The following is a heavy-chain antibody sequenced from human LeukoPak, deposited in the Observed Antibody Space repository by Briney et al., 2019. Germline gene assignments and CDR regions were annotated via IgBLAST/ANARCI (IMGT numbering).Heavy chain of an antibody. J-gene: IGHJ4*02. D-gene: IGHD1-26*01. CDR1: GFTFSNAW. CDR3: TTDTKRGSYFGGVDY. CDR2: IKSKTAGGTT. Sequence: GGSLRLSCAASGFTFSNAWMSWVRQAPGKGLEWVGRIKSKTAGGTTDYAAPVKGRFTISRDDSKDTLYLQMNSLKTEDTAVYYCTTDTKRGSYFGGVDYWGQGTLATVSS. V-gene: IGHV3-15*01.